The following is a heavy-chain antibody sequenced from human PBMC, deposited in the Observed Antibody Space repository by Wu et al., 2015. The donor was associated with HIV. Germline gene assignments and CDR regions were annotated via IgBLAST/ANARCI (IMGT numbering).Heavy chain of an antibody. CDR3: ARGVYYAESGFFDE. CDR1: GYTFINYD. J-gene: IGHJ4*02. V-gene: IGHV1-8*01. D-gene: IGHD3-3*01. Sequence: QVQLVQSGAEVKKPGASVKVSCKASGYTFINYDINWVRQATGQGLEWMGWMNPNSGNTGYAQKFQGRVTMTRNTSINTAYMELRSLRVDDTAVYYCARGVYYAESGFFDEWGQGTPVIVSS. CDR2: MNPNSGNT.